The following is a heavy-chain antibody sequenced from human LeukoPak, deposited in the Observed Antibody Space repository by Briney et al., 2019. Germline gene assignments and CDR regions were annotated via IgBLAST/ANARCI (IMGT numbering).Heavy chain of an antibody. D-gene: IGHD2-8*01. Sequence: ASVKVSCKASGYTFTSYGISWVRQAPGQGLEWMGWISAYNGNTNYAQKLQGRVTMTTDTSTSTAYMELRSLRSDDTAVYYCARDGRAYCTNGVCSRGRWSDPWGQGTLVTVSS. V-gene: IGHV1-18*01. J-gene: IGHJ5*02. CDR2: ISAYNGNT. CDR3: ARDGRAYCTNGVCSRGRWSDP. CDR1: GYTFTSYG.